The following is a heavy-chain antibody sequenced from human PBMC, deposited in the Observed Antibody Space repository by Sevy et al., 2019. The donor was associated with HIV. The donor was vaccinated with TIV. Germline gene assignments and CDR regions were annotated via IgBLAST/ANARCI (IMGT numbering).Heavy chain of an antibody. J-gene: IGHJ3*02. CDR1: GFSVSNNY. CDR3: VRGGYYEGYAFDI. CDR2: IYSGGTT. V-gene: IGHV3-66*01. D-gene: IGHD3-3*01. Sequence: GGSLRLSCAASGFSVSNNYMSCVRQAPGKGLEWVSLIYSGGTTDYADAGKGRFTISRDNSKNMVFLQMNGLRAEDTAMYYCVRGGYYEGYAFDIWGRGTLVTVSS.